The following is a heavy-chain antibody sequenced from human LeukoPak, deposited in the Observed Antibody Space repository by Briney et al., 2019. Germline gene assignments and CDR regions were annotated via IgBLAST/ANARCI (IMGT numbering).Heavy chain of an antibody. CDR2: VYHSGSA. D-gene: IGHD3-22*01. Sequence: SETLSLTCSVSRYSISSGYYWAWIRQPPGKGLEWIGSVYHSGSAYYNASLKSRVTISVDRSKNQFFLRLSSVTAADTAVYYCARDRFYYDSSGYLSYAFDIWGQGTMVIVSS. CDR1: RYSISSGYY. J-gene: IGHJ3*02. CDR3: ARDRFYYDSSGYLSYAFDI. V-gene: IGHV4-38-2*02.